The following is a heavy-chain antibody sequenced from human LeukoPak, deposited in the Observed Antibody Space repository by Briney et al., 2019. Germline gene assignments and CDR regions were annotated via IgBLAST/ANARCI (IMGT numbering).Heavy chain of an antibody. V-gene: IGHV3-11*06. D-gene: IGHD1-1*01. CDR1: GFPFSDYS. CDR3: ARDHNYAFDN. Sequence: GGSLRLSCAASGFPFSDYSMNWVRQAPGKGLEWISYIGISSGNTKYADSVKGRFTISGDNAKNPLYLQMNSLRVEDTAVYYCARDHNYAFDNWGQGTLVTVSS. J-gene: IGHJ4*02. CDR2: IGISSGNT.